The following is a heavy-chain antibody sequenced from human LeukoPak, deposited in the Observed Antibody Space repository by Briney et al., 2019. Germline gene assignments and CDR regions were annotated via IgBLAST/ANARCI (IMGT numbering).Heavy chain of an antibody. D-gene: IGHD4-17*01. CDR1: GYTFTGYY. V-gene: IGHV1-2*02. CDR2: INPNSGGT. J-gene: IGHJ4*02. Sequence: GASVKVSCKASGYTFTGYYMHWVRQAPGQGLEWMGWINPNSGGTNYAQKLQGRVTMTTDTSTSTAYVELRSLRSDDTAVYYCARDGDYANYFDYWGQGTLVTVSS. CDR3: ARDGDYANYFDY.